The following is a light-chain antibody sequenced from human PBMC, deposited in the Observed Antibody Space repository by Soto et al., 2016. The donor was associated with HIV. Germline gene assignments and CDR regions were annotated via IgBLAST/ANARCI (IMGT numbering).Light chain of an antibody. J-gene: IGLJ1*01. CDR3: QVWDSNSDHYV. Sequence: SYELTQPPSVSVAPGETATITCGGDNIGSKTVQWYQQKPGQAPVLVVYDDSERPSGIPERFSGSNSGKAAVLTISRVEAGDEADFYCQVWDSNSDHYVFGNWNRGHRP. CDR1: NIGSKT. V-gene: IGLV3-21*01. CDR2: DDS.